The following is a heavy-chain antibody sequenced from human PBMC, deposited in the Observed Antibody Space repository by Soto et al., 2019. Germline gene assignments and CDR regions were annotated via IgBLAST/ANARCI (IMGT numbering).Heavy chain of an antibody. CDR2: ISYDGSNK. D-gene: IGHD1-26*01. CDR3: AKDKGIAGASLHY. CDR1: GFTFSSYG. Sequence: QVQLVESGGGVVQPGRSLRLSCAASGFTFSSYGMHWVRQAPGKGLEWVAVISYDGSNKYSADSVKGRFTISRDNSKNTLYQQMISLRAEDTAVYYCAKDKGIAGASLHYWGQGTLVTVSS. V-gene: IGHV3-30*18. J-gene: IGHJ4*02.